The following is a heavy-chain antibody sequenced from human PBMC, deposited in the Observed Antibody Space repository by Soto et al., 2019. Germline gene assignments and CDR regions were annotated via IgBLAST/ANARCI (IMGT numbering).Heavy chain of an antibody. J-gene: IGHJ4*02. D-gene: IGHD1-26*01. V-gene: IGHV4-4*02. Sequence: SETLALTCAVSGGFIRSNNWWSWVRQPPGKGLEWIGEIFHSGSTHYNPSLKTRVTISVDKSKNQFSLKLSSVTAADTAVYYCARVYSGSYSDYWGQGTLVTVSS. CDR3: ARVYSGSYSDY. CDR2: IFHSGST. CDR1: GGFIRSNNW.